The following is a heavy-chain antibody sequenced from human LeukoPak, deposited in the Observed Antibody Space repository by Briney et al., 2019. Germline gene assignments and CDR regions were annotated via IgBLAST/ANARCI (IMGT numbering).Heavy chain of an antibody. CDR3: ARDGGLIAAAEDYDY. D-gene: IGHD6-13*01. V-gene: IGHV3-21*01. CDR1: GFTFSSYS. J-gene: IGHJ4*02. CDR2: ISSSSSYI. Sequence: GGSLRLSCAASGFTFSSYSMNWVRQAPGKGLEWVSSISSSSSYIYYADSVKGRFTISRDNAKNSPYLQMNSLRAEDTAVYYCARDGGLIAAAEDYDYWGQGTLVTVSS.